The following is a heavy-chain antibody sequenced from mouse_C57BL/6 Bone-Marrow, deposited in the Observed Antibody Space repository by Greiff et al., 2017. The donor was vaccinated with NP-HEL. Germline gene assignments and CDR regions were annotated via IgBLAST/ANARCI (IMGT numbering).Heavy chain of an antibody. CDR1: GYTFTSYW. D-gene: IGHD2-4*01. J-gene: IGHJ3*01. V-gene: IGHV1-69*01. CDR3: ARRRDDYSWFAY. Sequence: VQLQQPGAELVMPGASVKLSCKASGYTFTSYWMHWVKQRPGQGLEWIGEIDPSDSYTNYNQKFTGKSTLTVAKSSSTAYMQLSSLTSEDSAVYYCARRRDDYSWFAYWGQGTLVTVSA. CDR2: IDPSDSYT.